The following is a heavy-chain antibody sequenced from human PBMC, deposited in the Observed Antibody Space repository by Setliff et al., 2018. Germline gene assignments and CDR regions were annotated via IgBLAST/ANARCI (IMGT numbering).Heavy chain of an antibody. J-gene: IGHJ4*02. D-gene: IGHD3-10*01. CDR3: ARLIGRSITMVRGAFDY. Sequence: GASVKVSCKASGGTFSSYAISWVRQAPGQGLEWMGGIIPIFGTANYAQKFQGRVTITADGSTSTAYMELSSLRSEDTAVYYCARLIGRSITMVRGAFDYWGQGTLVTVSS. V-gene: IGHV1-69*13. CDR1: GGTFSSYA. CDR2: IIPIFGTA.